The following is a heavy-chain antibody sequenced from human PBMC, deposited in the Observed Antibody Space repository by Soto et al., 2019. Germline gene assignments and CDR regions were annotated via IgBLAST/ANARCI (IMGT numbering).Heavy chain of an antibody. D-gene: IGHD5-18*01. V-gene: IGHV3-23*01. CDR2: ISGSGGST. Sequence: GGSLRLSCASSGFTFSSYAMSWVRQAPGKGLEWVSAISGSGGSTYYADSVKGRFTISRDNSKNTLYLQMNSLRAEDTAVYYCAKLEAQLWPATHFDYWGQGTLVTVSS. CDR1: GFTFSSYA. CDR3: AKLEAQLWPATHFDY. J-gene: IGHJ4*02.